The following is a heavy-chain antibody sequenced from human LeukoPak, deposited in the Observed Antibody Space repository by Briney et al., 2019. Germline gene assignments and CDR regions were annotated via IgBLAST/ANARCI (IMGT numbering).Heavy chain of an antibody. CDR2: ISGGAGST. J-gene: IGHJ4*02. V-gene: IGHV3-23*01. D-gene: IGHD3-10*01. Sequence: GGSLRLSCAASAITFSTYAMSWVRQTPGKGLECVSVISGGAGSTYYADSVKGRFTISRDNAKNSVYLQMNSLRPEDTAVYYCARDGSGSSPNYWGQGTLVTVSS. CDR3: ARDGSGSSPNY. CDR1: AITFSTYA.